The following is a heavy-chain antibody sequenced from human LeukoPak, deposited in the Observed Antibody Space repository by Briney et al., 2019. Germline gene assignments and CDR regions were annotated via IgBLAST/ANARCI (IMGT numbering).Heavy chain of an antibody. D-gene: IGHD5-18*01. CDR1: GGTFSSYA. Sequence: SVKVSCKASGGTFSSYAISWVRQAPGQGLEWMGRIIPIFGTANYAQKFQGRVTITADKSTSTAYMELSSLRSEDTAVYYCARGEYSYGPNYYYYYMDVWGKGTTVTVSS. CDR2: IIPIFGTA. V-gene: IGHV1-69*06. CDR3: ARGEYSYGPNYYYYYMDV. J-gene: IGHJ6*03.